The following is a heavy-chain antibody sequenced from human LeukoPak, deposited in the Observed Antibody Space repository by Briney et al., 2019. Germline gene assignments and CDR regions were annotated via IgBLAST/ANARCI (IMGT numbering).Heavy chain of an antibody. CDR2: ISSSSSYI. D-gene: IGHD5/OR15-5a*01. Sequence: GGSLRLSCAASGFTFSSYSMNWVRQAPGKGLEWVSSISSSSSYIYYADSVKGRFTISRDNAKNSLYLQMNSLRSEDTAVYYCARCPRTQNWFDPWGQGTLVTVSS. J-gene: IGHJ5*02. V-gene: IGHV3-21*04. CDR1: GFTFSSYS. CDR3: ARCPRTQNWFDP.